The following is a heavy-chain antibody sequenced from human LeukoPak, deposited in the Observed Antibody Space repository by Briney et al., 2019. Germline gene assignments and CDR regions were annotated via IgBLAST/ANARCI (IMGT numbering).Heavy chain of an antibody. V-gene: IGHV3-23*01. Sequence: GGSLRLSCAASGFTFSSYVMHWVRQAPGKGLEWVSAISGSGGSTYYADSVKGRFTISRDNSKNTLYLQMNSLRAEDTAVYYCARLTSTVDAYCGGDCYLFDYWGQGTLVTVSS. CDR1: GFTFSSYV. CDR2: ISGSGGST. D-gene: IGHD2-21*02. CDR3: ARLTSTVDAYCGGDCYLFDY. J-gene: IGHJ4*02.